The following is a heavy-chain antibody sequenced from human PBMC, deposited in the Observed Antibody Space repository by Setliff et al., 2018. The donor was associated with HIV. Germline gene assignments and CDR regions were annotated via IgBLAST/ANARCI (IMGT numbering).Heavy chain of an antibody. J-gene: IGHJ1*01. CDR3: ARGPYYYNSSGQISAEYFQH. CDR2: ISQSGST. D-gene: IGHD3-22*01. Sequence: SETLSLTCAVSGGSIRSSGYSWSWIRQPPGKGLEWIGYISQSGSTYYNPSLKSRVTISVDRSKNQFSLKLSSVTAADTAVYYCARGPYYYNSSGQISAEYFQHWGQGTRVTVSS. CDR1: GGSIRSSGYS. V-gene: IGHV4-30-2*01.